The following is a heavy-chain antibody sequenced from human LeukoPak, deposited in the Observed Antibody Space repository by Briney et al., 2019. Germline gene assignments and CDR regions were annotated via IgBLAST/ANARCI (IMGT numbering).Heavy chain of an antibody. Sequence: PGGSLRLSCAASGFTFSSYGMHWVRQAPGKGLEWVAVISYDGSNKYYADSVKGRFAISRDNSKNTPYLQMNSLRAEDTAVYYCAKEDYYGSGSPSDYWGQGTLVTVSS. CDR3: AKEDYYGSGSPSDY. D-gene: IGHD3-10*01. CDR2: ISYDGSNK. J-gene: IGHJ4*02. CDR1: GFTFSSYG. V-gene: IGHV3-30*18.